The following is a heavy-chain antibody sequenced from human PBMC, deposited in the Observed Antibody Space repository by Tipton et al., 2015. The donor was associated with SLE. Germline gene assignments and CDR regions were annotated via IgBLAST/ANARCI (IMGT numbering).Heavy chain of an antibody. D-gene: IGHD2/OR15-2a*01. J-gene: IGHJ4*02. V-gene: IGHV4-38-2*01. CDR1: GYSISSGYY. CDR3: ARGPVSYFDY. CDR2: IYHNGST. Sequence: TLSLTCAVSGYSISSGYYWGWIRQPPGKGLEWIGSIYHNGSTYYNPSLKSRVTISVDTSKNQFSLKLSSVTAADTAVYYCARGPVSYFDYWGQGTLVTVSS.